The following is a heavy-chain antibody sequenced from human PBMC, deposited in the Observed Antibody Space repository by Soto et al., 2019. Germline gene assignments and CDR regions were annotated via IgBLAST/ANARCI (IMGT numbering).Heavy chain of an antibody. Sequence: EVQLLESGGGLVQPGGSLRLSCAASGFTFSSYAMSWVRQAPGKGLEWVSAISGSGGSTYYADSVKGRFTISRDNSKNTLYLQMNSLRAEDTAVYYCAKGAPSSGSYGAARGPFDYWGQGTLVTVSS. D-gene: IGHD1-26*01. V-gene: IGHV3-23*01. J-gene: IGHJ4*02. CDR1: GFTFSSYA. CDR2: ISGSGGST. CDR3: AKGAPSSGSYGAARGPFDY.